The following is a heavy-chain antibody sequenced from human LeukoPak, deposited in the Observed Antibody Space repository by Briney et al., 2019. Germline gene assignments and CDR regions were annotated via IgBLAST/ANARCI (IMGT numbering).Heavy chain of an antibody. CDR3: ARGRYYDYVWGSYRYHWFDP. CDR2: INHSGST. D-gene: IGHD3-16*02. J-gene: IGHJ5*02. V-gene: IGHV4-34*01. CDR1: GGSFSGYY. Sequence: SETLSLTCAVYGGSFSGYYWSWIRQPPGKGLEWIGEINHSGSTNYNPSLKSRVTISVDTSKNQFSLKLSSVTAVDTAVYYCARGRYYDYVWGSYRYHWFDPWGQGTLVTVSS.